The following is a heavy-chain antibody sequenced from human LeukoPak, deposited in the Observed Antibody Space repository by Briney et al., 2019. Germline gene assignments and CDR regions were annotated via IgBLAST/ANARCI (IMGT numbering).Heavy chain of an antibody. CDR3: AKDSARDSTGYYWLRFFQE. V-gene: IGHV3-66*01. J-gene: IGHJ1*01. CDR2: IYSGGST. Sequence: GGSLRLSCAASGFTVSSNYMSWVRQAPGKGLEWVSVIYSGGSTYYADSVKGRFTISRDNSKNTLYLQMNSLRADDTAVYYCAKDSARDSTGYYWLRFFQEWGQGTLVTVSS. CDR1: GFTVSSNY. D-gene: IGHD3-22*01.